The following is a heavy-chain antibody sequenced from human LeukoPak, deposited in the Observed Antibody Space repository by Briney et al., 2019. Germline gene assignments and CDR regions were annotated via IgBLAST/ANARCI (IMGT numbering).Heavy chain of an antibody. D-gene: IGHD3-22*01. CDR1: GGSFSGYY. V-gene: IGHV4-34*01. CDR3: ARGPYYYDSSGYYYVPLSWYFDL. Sequence: PSETLSFTCAVYGGSFSGYYWSWIRQPPGKGLEWIGEINHSGSTNYNPSLKSRVTISVDTSKNQFSLKLSSVTAADTAVYYCARGPYYYDSSGYYYVPLSWYFDLWGRGTLVTVSS. CDR2: INHSGST. J-gene: IGHJ2*01.